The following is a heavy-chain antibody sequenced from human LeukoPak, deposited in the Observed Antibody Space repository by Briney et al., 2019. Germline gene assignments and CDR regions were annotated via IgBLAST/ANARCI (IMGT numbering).Heavy chain of an antibody. D-gene: IGHD2-2*01. Sequence: GASVKVSCKASGYTFTSYGISWVRQAPGQGLEWMGWISAYNGNTNYAQKLQGRVTMTTDTSTSTAYMELRSLRSDDTAVYYCARDPLIGYCSSTSCSEAHYWGQGTLVTVSS. CDR2: ISAYNGNT. CDR1: GYTFTSYG. CDR3: ARDPLIGYCSSTSCSEAHY. V-gene: IGHV1-18*01. J-gene: IGHJ4*02.